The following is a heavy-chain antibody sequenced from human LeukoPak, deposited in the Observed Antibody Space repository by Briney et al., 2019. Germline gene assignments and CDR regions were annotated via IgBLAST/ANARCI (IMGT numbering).Heavy chain of an antibody. CDR3: ARGNGEQQLTGDY. J-gene: IGHJ4*02. V-gene: IGHV4-30-4*01. Sequence: PSQTLSLTCSVSGGSISSGDYYWTSIRQPPGNGLEWIGYVYYTGGTDYNPSLRSRVTISVDTSKNQFSLKLTSVTAADTAVYYCARGNGEQQLTGDYWGQGTLVTVSS. D-gene: IGHD6-13*01. CDR1: GGSISSGDYY. CDR2: VYYTGGT.